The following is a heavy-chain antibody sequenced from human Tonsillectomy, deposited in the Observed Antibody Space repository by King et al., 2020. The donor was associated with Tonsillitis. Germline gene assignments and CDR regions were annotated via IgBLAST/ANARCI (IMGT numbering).Heavy chain of an antibody. CDR2: ISNDGSNK. CDR3: ARDLSLAVAGALDYFDY. Sequence: VQLVESGGGVVQPGRSLRLSCAASGFTFSSYGMHWVRQAPGKGLEWVAVISNDGSNKYYADSVKGRFTISKVNSKNTLDLQMNSLRAEDTAVYYCARDLSLAVAGALDYFDYWGQGTLVTVSS. CDR1: GFTFSSYG. D-gene: IGHD6-19*01. J-gene: IGHJ4*02. V-gene: IGHV3-33*05.